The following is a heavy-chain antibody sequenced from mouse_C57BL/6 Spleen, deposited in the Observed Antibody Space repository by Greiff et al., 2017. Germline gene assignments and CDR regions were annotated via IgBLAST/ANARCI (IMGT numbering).Heavy chain of an antibody. Sequence: VQLQQSGAELVKPGASVKMSCKASGYTFTSYWITWVKQRPGQGLEWIGDIYPGSGSTNYNEKFKSKATLTVDTSSSTAYMQLSSLTSEDSAVYDCARGYYGSSYPAWFAYWGQGTLVTVSA. D-gene: IGHD1-1*01. CDR3: ARGYYGSSYPAWFAY. V-gene: IGHV1-55*01. CDR1: GYTFTSYW. CDR2: IYPGSGST. J-gene: IGHJ3*01.